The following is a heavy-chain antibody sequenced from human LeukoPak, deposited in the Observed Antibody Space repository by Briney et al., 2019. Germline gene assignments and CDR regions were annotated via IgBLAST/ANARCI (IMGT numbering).Heavy chain of an antibody. CDR1: GFTFSNYW. CDR3: AKDRSYYDSSGYPTNFDY. Sequence: GGSLRLFCAASGFTFSNYWMHWVRQAPGKGLEWVSAISGSGGSTYYADSVKGRFTISRDNSKNTLYLQMNSLRAEDTAVYYCAKDRSYYDSSGYPTNFDYWGQGTLVTVSS. D-gene: IGHD3-22*01. J-gene: IGHJ4*02. CDR2: ISGSGGST. V-gene: IGHV3-23*01.